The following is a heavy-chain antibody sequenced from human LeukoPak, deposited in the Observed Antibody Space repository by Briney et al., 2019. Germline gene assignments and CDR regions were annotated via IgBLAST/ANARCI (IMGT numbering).Heavy chain of an antibody. V-gene: IGHV4-61*08. Sequence: PSETLSLTCTVSGGSISSGDYYRSWIRQPPGKGLEWIGYIYYSGSTNYNPSFKSRVTISVDTSKNQFSLKLNSVTAADTAVYYCARHPVVGAIDYWGQGTLVTVSS. CDR2: IYYSGST. CDR3: ARHPVVGAIDY. J-gene: IGHJ4*02. CDR1: GGSISSGDYY. D-gene: IGHD1-26*01.